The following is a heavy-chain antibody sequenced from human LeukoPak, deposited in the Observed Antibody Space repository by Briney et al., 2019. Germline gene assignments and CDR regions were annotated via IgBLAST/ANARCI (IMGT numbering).Heavy chain of an antibody. CDR3: SGKQWVMYYFDS. Sequence: SETLSLTCTVSGGSISSSVYYWGWIRQPPGKGLEWIGSVYYIGSTCYNPSLESRVTISLDTSKNQFSLKLSSVTAADTGVYYCSGKQWVMYYFDSWGQGNLVTVSS. V-gene: IGHV4-39*01. CDR2: VYYIGST. CDR1: GGSISSSVYY. D-gene: IGHD1-26*01. J-gene: IGHJ4*02.